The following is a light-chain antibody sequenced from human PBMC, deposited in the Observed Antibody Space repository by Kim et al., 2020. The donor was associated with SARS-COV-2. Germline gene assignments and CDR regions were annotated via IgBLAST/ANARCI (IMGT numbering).Light chain of an antibody. CDR1: QIISSSS. Sequence: EIVLTQSPDTLSLSPGGRATLSCRASQIISSSSLAWYQQKPGQAPRLLIYVASRRATGVPDRFSGSESGTDFTLTISRLEPEDFALYYCHQYGSSPHTFGQGTKLEIK. CDR2: VAS. J-gene: IGKJ2*01. CDR3: HQYGSSPHT. V-gene: IGKV3-20*01.